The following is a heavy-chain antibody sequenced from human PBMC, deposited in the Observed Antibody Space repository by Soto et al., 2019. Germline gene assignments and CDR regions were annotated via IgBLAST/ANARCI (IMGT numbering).Heavy chain of an antibody. Sequence: ASVKVSCKASGYTFTSYAMHWVRQAPGQRLEWMGWINAGNGNTKYSQKFQGRVTITRDTSASTAYMELSSLRSEDTAVYYCARGPFSGGNSGGNYYYYGMDVWGQGTTVTVSS. V-gene: IGHV1-3*01. CDR3: ARGPFSGGNSGGNYYYYGMDV. J-gene: IGHJ6*02. CDR1: GYTFTSYA. D-gene: IGHD2-21*02. CDR2: INAGNGNT.